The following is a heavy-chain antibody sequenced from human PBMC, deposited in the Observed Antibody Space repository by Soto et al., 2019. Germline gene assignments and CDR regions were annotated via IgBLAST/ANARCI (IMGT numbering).Heavy chain of an antibody. Sequence: QVQLVQSGAEEKKPGASVKVSCKASGYTFTSYAMHWVRQAPGQRLEWMGWINAGNGNTKYSQKFQGRVTITRDTSASTAYRELSSLRSEDTVVYYCARGGSYMVRGVIIPNWFDPWGQGTLVTVSS. CDR3: ARGGSYMVRGVIIPNWFDP. D-gene: IGHD3-10*01. V-gene: IGHV1-3*05. CDR2: INAGNGNT. J-gene: IGHJ5*02. CDR1: GYTFTSYA.